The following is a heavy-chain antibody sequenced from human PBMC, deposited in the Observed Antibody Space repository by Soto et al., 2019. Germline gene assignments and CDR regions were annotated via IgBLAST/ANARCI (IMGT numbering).Heavy chain of an antibody. CDR3: ARAQDGSFYLDI. V-gene: IGHV4-59*02. CDR2: FYDSGTT. D-gene: IGHD2-15*01. J-gene: IGHJ3*02. CDR1: GGSVRGHY. Sequence: QVQLQESGPGLARPSETLSLTCSVSGGSVRGHYWSWIRQSPGRGPEWIGYFYDSGTTKYNPSLKSRVTMSVDTSTTQSSLQLSSLTAEDTAMYYCARAQDGSFYLDIGGQGKMLTVAS.